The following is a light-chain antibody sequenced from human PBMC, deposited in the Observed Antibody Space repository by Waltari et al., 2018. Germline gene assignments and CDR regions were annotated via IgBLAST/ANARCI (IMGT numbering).Light chain of an antibody. CDR1: SSNIGSNT. CDR3: AAWDDSLNGQV. V-gene: IGLV1-44*01. J-gene: IGLJ3*02. Sequence: QSVLTQPPSASGTPGQRVTISCSGSSSNIGSNTVNRYQQLPGTAPKLLLYSNNQRPSGVPDRFSGSKSGTSASLAISGLQSEDEADYYCAAWDDSLNGQVFGGGTKLTVL. CDR2: SNN.